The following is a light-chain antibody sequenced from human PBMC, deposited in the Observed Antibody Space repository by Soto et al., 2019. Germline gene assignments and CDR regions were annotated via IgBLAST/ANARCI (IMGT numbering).Light chain of an antibody. Sequence: EIVLTQSPANLSLSPCDRATLSCRASPSVTNFLAWYQQKPGQAPRLLIYGAFNRATGIPARFSGSGSGTDFTLTISSLEPEDSAVYYCQQRNVWPPVTFGQGTRLEIK. J-gene: IGKJ5*01. CDR3: QQRNVWPPVT. V-gene: IGKV3-11*01. CDR2: GAF. CDR1: PSVTNF.